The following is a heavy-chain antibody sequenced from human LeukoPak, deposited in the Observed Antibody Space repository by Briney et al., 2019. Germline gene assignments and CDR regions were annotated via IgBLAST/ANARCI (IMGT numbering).Heavy chain of an antibody. D-gene: IGHD1-14*01. CDR1: GFTFSRAW. CDR2: IKTKSQGGTT. CDR3: AVGLGKTDTDY. Sequence: GGSLRLSCAASGFTFSRAWMNWVRQAPGKGLERVARIKTKSQGGTTDYAAPVKGRFAISRDDSENRPYLQMNSLKSEDTGVYYCAVGLGKTDTDYWGQGTLVTVSS. V-gene: IGHV3-15*05. J-gene: IGHJ4*02.